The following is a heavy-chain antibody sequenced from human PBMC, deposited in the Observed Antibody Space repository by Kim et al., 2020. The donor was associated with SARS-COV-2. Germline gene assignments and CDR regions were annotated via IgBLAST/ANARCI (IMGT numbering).Heavy chain of an antibody. Sequence: ASVKVSCKASGYTFTTYGISWVRQAPGQGLEWMGWISAYNGNSNYAQKFQGRVTVTTDTSTSTAYMELRSLRSDDTAVYYCARGGSSGWYAGWDYWGQGTLVTVSS. J-gene: IGHJ4*02. D-gene: IGHD6-19*01. CDR3: ARGGSSGWYAGWDY. CDR1: GYTFTTYG. CDR2: ISAYNGNS. V-gene: IGHV1-18*04.